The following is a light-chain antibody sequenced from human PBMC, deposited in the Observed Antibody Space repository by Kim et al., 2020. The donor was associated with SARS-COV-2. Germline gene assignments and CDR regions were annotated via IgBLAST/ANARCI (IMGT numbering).Light chain of an antibody. CDR1: NIGGHS. Sequence: SYELTQPPSVSVAPGQTARITCGGNNIGGHSVHWYQQKPGQAPVLVIYYDSDRPSGIPERFSGSKAATTATLTISRVEAGDAADYYFQVWDTVTDDYVFG. CDR3: QVWDTVTDDYV. J-gene: IGLJ1*01. V-gene: IGLV3-21*01. CDR2: YDS.